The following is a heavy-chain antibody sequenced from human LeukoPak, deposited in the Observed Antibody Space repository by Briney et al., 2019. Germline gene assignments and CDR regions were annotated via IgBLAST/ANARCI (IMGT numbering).Heavy chain of an antibody. CDR1: GYTFTSYY. CDR2: INPSGGST. V-gene: IGHV1-46*01. Sequence: ASVKVSCKASGYTFTSYYMHWVRQAPGQGLEWMGIINPSGGSTSYAQKFQGRVTMTRDTSTSTVYMELSSLRSEDTAAYYCAGAGTTDKLGYYGMDVWGKGTTVTVSS. J-gene: IGHJ6*04. D-gene: IGHD1-1*01. CDR3: AGAGTTDKLGYYGMDV.